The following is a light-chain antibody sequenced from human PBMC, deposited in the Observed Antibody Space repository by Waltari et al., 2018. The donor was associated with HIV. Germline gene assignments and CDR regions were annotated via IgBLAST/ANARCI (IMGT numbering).Light chain of an antibody. V-gene: IGLV1-44*01. CDR1: DSNIGSNT. CDR3: AAWDDSLNADV. CDR2: SDD. J-gene: IGLJ1*01. Sequence: QSVLTQPPSASGTPGQRVVISCSGSDSNIGSNTIKWFQQLPGSAPKVLVYSDDHRPSGAPDRFSGSKSGTSASLAISGVQSEDEADYYCAAWDDSLNADVFGSGTKVTVL.